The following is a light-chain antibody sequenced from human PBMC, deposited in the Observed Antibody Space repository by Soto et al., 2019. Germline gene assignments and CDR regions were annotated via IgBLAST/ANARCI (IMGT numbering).Light chain of an antibody. CDR2: DVS. CDR3: SSYTSDSTYV. V-gene: IGLV2-14*01. CDR1: STDVGRYNY. J-gene: IGLJ1*01. Sequence: QSVLTQPASVSGSPGQSITISCTGTSTDVGRYNYVSWYQQRPGKAPKLMIYDVSNRPSGVSSRFSGSKSGITASLTISGLQAEDEADYYCSSYTSDSTYVFGTGTKVTVL.